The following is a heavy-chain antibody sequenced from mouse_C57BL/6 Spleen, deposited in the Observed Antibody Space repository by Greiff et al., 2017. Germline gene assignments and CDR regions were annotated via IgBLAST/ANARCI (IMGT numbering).Heavy chain of an antibody. J-gene: IGHJ4*01. Sequence: SGAELVRPGASVKMSCKASGYTFTSYNMHWVQQTPRQGLEWIGAIYPGNGDTSYNQKFKGKATLTVDKSSSTAYMQLSSLTSEDSAVYFCAGYSNYYAMDYWGQGTSVTVSS. CDR1: GYTFTSYN. CDR2: IYPGNGDT. V-gene: IGHV1-12*01. CDR3: AGYSNYYAMDY. D-gene: IGHD2-5*01.